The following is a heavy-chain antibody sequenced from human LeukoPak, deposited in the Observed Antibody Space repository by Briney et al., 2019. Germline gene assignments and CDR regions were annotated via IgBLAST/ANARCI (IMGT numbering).Heavy chain of an antibody. CDR2: IYYSGST. J-gene: IGHJ4*02. CDR3: AKVLAGYSSSWSVPYYFDY. D-gene: IGHD6-13*01. Sequence: SETLSLTCTVSGGSLSTFFWSWIRQPPGKGLEWIGYIYYSGSTTYNPSLKSRVAMTVDTSKNQFSLKLNSVTAADTAVYYCAKVLAGYSSSWSVPYYFDYWGQGTLVTVSS. V-gene: IGHV4-59*08. CDR1: GGSLSTFF.